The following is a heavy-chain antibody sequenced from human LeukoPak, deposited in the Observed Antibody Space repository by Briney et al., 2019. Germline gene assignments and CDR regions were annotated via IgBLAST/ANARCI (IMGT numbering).Heavy chain of an antibody. CDR2: ISGSGGRGSGGTT. Sequence: GGSLRLSCAASGFTFSSYAMSWVRQAPGKGLEWVSGISGSGGRGSGGTTYYADSVKGRFTISRDNAKNSLYLQMNSLRAEDTAVYYCAREEGGDSSGWALDYWGQGTLVTVSS. CDR3: AREEGGDSSGWALDY. V-gene: IGHV3-23*01. CDR1: GFTFSSYA. D-gene: IGHD6-19*01. J-gene: IGHJ4*02.